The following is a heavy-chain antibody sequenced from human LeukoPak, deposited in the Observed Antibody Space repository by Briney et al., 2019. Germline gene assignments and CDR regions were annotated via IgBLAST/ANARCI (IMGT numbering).Heavy chain of an antibody. V-gene: IGHV7-4-1*02. D-gene: IGHD4-11*01. CDR1: GYSFTSYA. J-gene: IGHJ5*02. CDR3: ARAPTYYSNHDASWLDP. Sequence: ASVKVSCKASGYSFTSYAMNWVRQAPGPGLEWMGWINTNTGNPTYAQGFTGRFVFSLDTSVSTAYLQISSLKAEDTAVYYCARAPTYYSNHDASWLDPWGQGTLVTVSS. CDR2: INTNTGNP.